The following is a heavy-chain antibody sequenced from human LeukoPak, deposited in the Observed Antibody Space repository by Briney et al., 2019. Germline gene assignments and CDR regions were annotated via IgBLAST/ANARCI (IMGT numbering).Heavy chain of an antibody. V-gene: IGHV3-11*06. Sequence: PGGSLRLSCAASGFTFRDSYMSWIRQAPGKGLEWVSTITSGSSYTNYGDSVKGRFTTSRDNAKDSLYLQMNSLRADDTAVYYCASGRGRRMDVWGQGTTVTVSS. CDR3: ASGRGRRMDV. CDR2: ITSGSSYT. CDR1: GFTFRDSY. D-gene: IGHD1-1*01. J-gene: IGHJ6*02.